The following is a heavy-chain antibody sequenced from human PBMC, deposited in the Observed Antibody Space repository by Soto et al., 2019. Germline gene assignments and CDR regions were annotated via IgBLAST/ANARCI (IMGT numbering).Heavy chain of an antibody. CDR2: IFYSGST. V-gene: IGHV4-59*08. D-gene: IGHD4-17*01. Sequence: PSETLSLTCPFSGGSISSFHWIWIRQPPGKGLEWIGYIFYSGSTNYNPSLKSRVTISVDTSKNQFSLKLSSVTAADTAVYYCARASDYGHAYWGQGTLVTVSS. J-gene: IGHJ4*02. CDR3: ARASDYGHAY. CDR1: GGSISSFH.